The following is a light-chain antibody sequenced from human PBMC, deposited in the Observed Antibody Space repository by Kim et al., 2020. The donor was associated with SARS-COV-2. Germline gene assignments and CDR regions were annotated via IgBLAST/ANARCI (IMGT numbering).Light chain of an antibody. J-gene: IGKJ4*01. CDR2: GAS. CDR1: QSVSSTY. CDR3: QQYDTSPALT. V-gene: IGKV3-20*01. Sequence: EIVLTQSPGTLSLSPGERATLSCRASQSVSSTYFAWYQHKPGQAPRLLIYGASSRATGIPDRFSGSGSGTDFTLTISRLEPEEFAVYYCQQYDTSPALTFGGGTKVDIK.